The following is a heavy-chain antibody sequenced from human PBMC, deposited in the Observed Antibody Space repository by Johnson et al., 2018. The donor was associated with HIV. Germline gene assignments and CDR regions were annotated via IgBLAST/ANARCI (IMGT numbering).Heavy chain of an antibody. Sequence: QVQLVESGGGVVQPGRSLRLSCAASGFTFSSYGMHWVRQAPGKGLEWVAVIWYDGSNEYYAASVKGRFTISRDNPKNTLYLQMNSLRYEDTAVYYCARLGIAAARGAFDIWGQGTMVIVSS. CDR3: ARLGIAAARGAFDI. CDR2: IWYDGSNE. V-gene: IGHV3-33*01. CDR1: GFTFSSYG. J-gene: IGHJ3*02. D-gene: IGHD6-13*01.